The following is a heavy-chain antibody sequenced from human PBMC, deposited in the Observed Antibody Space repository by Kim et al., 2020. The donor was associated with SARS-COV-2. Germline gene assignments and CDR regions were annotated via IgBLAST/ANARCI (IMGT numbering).Heavy chain of an antibody. CDR2: ISSSSSYI. J-gene: IGHJ4*02. CDR3: ARADSWVARQLHLFDY. CDR1: GFTFSSYS. V-gene: IGHV3-21*01. Sequence: GGSLRLSCAASGFTFSSYSMNWVRQAPGKGLEWVSSISSSSSYIYYADSVKGRFTISRDNAKNSLYLQMNSLRAEDTAVYYCARADSWVARQLHLFDYWGQGTLVTVSS. D-gene: IGHD6-6*01.